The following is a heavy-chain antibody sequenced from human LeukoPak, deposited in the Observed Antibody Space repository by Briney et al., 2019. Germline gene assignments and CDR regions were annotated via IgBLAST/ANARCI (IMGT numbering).Heavy chain of an antibody. V-gene: IGHV3-9*01. D-gene: IGHD3-3*01. CDR1: GFTFDDYA. CDR3: AREGRGYYGDFDY. J-gene: IGHJ4*01. CDR2: ISWNSGSI. Sequence: GGSLRLSCAASGFTFDDYAMHWVRQAPGKGLEWVSGISWNSGSIGYADSVKGRFTISRDNSKNSLFLQMNSLRVEDTAVYYCAREGRGYYGDFDYWGHGTLVTVSS.